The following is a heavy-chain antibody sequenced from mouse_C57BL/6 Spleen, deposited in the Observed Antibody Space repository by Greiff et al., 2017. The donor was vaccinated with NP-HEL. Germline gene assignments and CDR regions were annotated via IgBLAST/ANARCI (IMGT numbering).Heavy chain of an antibody. CDR2: IDPSDSYT. V-gene: IGHV1-59*01. Sequence: QVHVKQPGAELVRPGTSVKLSCKASGYTFTSYWMHWVKQRPGQGLEWIGVIDPSDSYTNYNQKFKGKATLTVDTSSSTAYMQLSSLTSEDSAVYYCARTAQALFDYWGQGTTLTVSS. J-gene: IGHJ2*01. CDR3: ARTAQALFDY. CDR1: GYTFTSYW. D-gene: IGHD3-2*02.